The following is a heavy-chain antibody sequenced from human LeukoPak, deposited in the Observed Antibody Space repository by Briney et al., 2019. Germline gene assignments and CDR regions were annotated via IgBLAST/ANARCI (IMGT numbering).Heavy chain of an antibody. Sequence: GESLKIFCKASGYSFASNWIGWVRQMPGKALEWMGIIYPGDSDTRYSPSFQGQVTISADKSLTTAYLQWSSLKASDTAMYYCASQAGHWGYWCQGTLVIVSS. CDR3: ASQAGHWGY. J-gene: IGHJ4*02. CDR2: IYPGDSDT. V-gene: IGHV5-51*01. CDR1: GYSFASNW. D-gene: IGHD3-16*01.